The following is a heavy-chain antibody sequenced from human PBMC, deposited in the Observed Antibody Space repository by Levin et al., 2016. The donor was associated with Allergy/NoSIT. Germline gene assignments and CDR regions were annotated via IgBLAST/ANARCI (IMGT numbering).Heavy chain of an antibody. V-gene: IGHV4-59*13. CDR3: ARDGAAGSNYFDT. Sequence: SETLSLTCSVSGDAIRSYYWSWIRQTPGKGLEWIGYIYYSGSTNYNPSLKSRVTISLSTSKNQFSLKLSSVTAADTAVYYCARDGAAGSNYFDTWGPGTLVTVSS. CDR1: GDAIRSYY. D-gene: IGHD6-13*01. J-gene: IGHJ4*02. CDR2: IYYSGST.